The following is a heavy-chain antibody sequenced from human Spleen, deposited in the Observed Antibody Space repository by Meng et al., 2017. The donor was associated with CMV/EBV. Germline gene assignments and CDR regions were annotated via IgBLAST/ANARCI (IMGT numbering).Heavy chain of an antibody. CDR2: IYYSGST. CDR3: AIAVAGVSSRYGMDV. Sequence: SETLSLTCTVSGGSISSYYWSWIRQPPGKGLEWIGYIYYSGSTNYNPSLKSRVTISVDTSKNQFSLKLSSVTAADTAVYYCAIAVAGVSSRYGMDVWGQGTTVTVSS. J-gene: IGHJ6*02. V-gene: IGHV4-59*01. D-gene: IGHD6-19*01. CDR1: GGSISSYY.